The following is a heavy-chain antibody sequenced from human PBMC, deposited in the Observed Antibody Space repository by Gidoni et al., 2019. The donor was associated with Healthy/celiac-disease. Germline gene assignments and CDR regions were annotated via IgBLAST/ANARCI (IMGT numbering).Heavy chain of an antibody. Sequence: CAASGFTFSSYAMSWVRQAPGKGLEWVSAISGSGGSTYYADSVKGRFTISRDNSKNTLYLQMNSLRAEDTAVYYCAKTGDTAMVTGANWFDPWGQGTLVTVSS. V-gene: IGHV3-23*01. CDR1: GFTFSSYA. CDR3: AKTGDTAMVTGANWFDP. CDR2: ISGSGGST. J-gene: IGHJ5*02. D-gene: IGHD5-18*01.